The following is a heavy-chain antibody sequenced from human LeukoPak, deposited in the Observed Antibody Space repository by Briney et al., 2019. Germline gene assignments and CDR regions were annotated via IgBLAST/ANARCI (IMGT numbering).Heavy chain of an antibody. CDR1: GDTFSSYG. Sequence: ASVKVSCKASGDTFSSYGISWVRQAPGQGLEWMGIINPSGGSTSYAQKFQGRVTMTRDMSTSTVYMELSSLRSEDTAVYYCARDWYYYGSGSYFYYYYYMDVWGKGTTVTVSS. D-gene: IGHD3-10*01. CDR2: INPSGGST. CDR3: ARDWYYYGSGSYFYYYYYMDV. J-gene: IGHJ6*03. V-gene: IGHV1-46*01.